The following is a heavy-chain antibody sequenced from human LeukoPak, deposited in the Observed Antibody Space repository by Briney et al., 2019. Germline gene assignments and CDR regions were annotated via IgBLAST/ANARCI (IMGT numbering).Heavy chain of an antibody. Sequence: GGSLRLSCAASGFTFSSYSMNWVRQAPGKGLEWVSSISTSSSYIYYADSVKGRFTISRDNAKNSLYLQMNSLSVEDTAVYYCARAPSRSEQFDPWGQGTLVTVSS. D-gene: IGHD3-3*01. CDR1: GFTFSSYS. V-gene: IGHV3-21*01. CDR2: ISTSSSYI. J-gene: IGHJ5*02. CDR3: ARAPSRSEQFDP.